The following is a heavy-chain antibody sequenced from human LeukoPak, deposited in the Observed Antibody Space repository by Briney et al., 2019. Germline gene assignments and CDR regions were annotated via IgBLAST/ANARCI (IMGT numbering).Heavy chain of an antibody. CDR3: ARASHDYGDYSHFDY. CDR1: GGSISSRNW. D-gene: IGHD4-17*01. Sequence: SETLSLTCTVSGGSISSRNWWSWVRQPPGKGLEWIGEIYHSGSTNYNPSLKTRVTILVDKSKNQFSLKLSSVTAADTAVYYCARASHDYGDYSHFDYWGQGTLVTVSS. V-gene: IGHV4-4*02. J-gene: IGHJ4*02. CDR2: IYHSGST.